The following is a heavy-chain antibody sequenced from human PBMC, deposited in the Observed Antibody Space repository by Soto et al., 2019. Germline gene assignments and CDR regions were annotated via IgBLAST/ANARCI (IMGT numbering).Heavy chain of an antibody. D-gene: IGHD2-15*01. CDR1: GATFDNYA. CDR2: IIRLLGTV. V-gene: IGHV1-69*06. Sequence: QVQLVQSGSEVKKPGSSVRVSCQGSGATFDNYAVSWVRQAPGQGLEWMEGIIRLLGTVDIAQKFQGIIRLSADTSRTTVDLELRSLTAEDTALSYCASTDGSSHSCSKRGNHYYYGMDVWGQGASVTVS. CDR3: ASTDGSSHSCSKRGNHYYYGMDV. J-gene: IGHJ6*02.